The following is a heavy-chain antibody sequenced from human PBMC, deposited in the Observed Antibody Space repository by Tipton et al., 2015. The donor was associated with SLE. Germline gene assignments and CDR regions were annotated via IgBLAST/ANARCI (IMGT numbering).Heavy chain of an antibody. CDR1: GFTFNNAW. V-gene: IGHV3-15*01. D-gene: IGHD6-13*01. Sequence: SLRLSCAASGFTFNNAWMGWVRQAPGKGLEWVGRIKSKTDGGTTDYAAPVKDRFTISRDNSKNTLYLQMNSLRADDTAVYYCAKAGQQLVPGYFDYWGQGALVTVSS. CDR3: AKAGQQLVPGYFDY. J-gene: IGHJ4*02. CDR2: IKSKTDGGTT.